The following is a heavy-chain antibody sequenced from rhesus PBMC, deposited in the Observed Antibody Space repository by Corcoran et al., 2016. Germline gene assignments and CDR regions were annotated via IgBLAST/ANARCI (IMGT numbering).Heavy chain of an antibody. D-gene: IGHD6-31*01. Sequence: VQLQGSGPGLVKPSETLSLACDVSGSSITDNYYWHWIRQPPGKGLEWIGNVYGKSPSTDYNPSLKSRVTISKDTSKNQFFLKLNSVTAADTAVYFCSRGPGAWFFQYWGQGVLVTVSS. J-gene: IGHJ4*01. CDR2: VYGKSPST. CDR3: SRGPGAWFFQY. V-gene: IGHV4S9*01. CDR1: GSSITDNYY.